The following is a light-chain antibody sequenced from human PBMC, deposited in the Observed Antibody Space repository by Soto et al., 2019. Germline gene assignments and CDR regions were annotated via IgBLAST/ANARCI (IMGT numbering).Light chain of an antibody. CDR2: GAS. V-gene: IGKV3-20*01. J-gene: IGKJ1*01. Sequence: EIVLTQSPGTLSLSLGERATLSCRASQSVSNNFLAWYQQKPGQAPRLLIYGASSRATGIPDRFSGSGSGTDFPLTISRLETEDFGVYYCQQYANSPPRTFGQGTQVDIK. CDR1: QSVSNNF. CDR3: QQYANSPPRT.